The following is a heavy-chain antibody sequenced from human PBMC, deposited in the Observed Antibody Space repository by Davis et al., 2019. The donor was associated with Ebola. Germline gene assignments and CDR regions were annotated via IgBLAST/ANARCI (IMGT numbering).Heavy chain of an antibody. D-gene: IGHD4-11*01. Sequence: ASVKVSCKASGYTFTSYGISWVRQAPGQGLEWMGWISAYNGNTNYAQKLQGRVTMTTDTSTSTAYMELRSLRSEDTAVYYCASVPQYHYYYMDVWGKGTTVTVSS. CDR3: ASVPQYHYYYMDV. CDR2: ISAYNGNT. J-gene: IGHJ6*03. CDR1: GYTFTSYG. V-gene: IGHV1-18*04.